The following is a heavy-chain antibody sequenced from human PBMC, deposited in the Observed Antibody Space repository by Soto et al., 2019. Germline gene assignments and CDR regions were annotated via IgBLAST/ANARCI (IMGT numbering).Heavy chain of an antibody. J-gene: IGHJ4*02. Sequence: GGSLRLSCAASGFTFSSYAMHWVRQAPGKGLEWVAVISYDGSNKYYAGSVKGRFTISRDNSKNTLYLQMNSLRAEDTAVYYCATIAAAGQFDYWGQGTLVTVSS. CDR3: ATIAAAGQFDY. CDR2: ISYDGSNK. CDR1: GFTFSSYA. V-gene: IGHV3-30-3*01. D-gene: IGHD6-13*01.